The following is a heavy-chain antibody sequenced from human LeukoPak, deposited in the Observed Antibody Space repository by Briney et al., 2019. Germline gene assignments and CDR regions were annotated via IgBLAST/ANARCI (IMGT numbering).Heavy chain of an antibody. CDR3: ARDLYYGSGNRY. CDR1: GFTFSSYE. CDR2: ISSSGSTI. Sequence: GGSLRLSCAASGFTFSSYEMNWVRQAPGKGLEWVSYISSSGSTIYYADSVKGRFTISRDNAKNSLYLQMSSLRAEDTAVYYCARDLYYGSGNRYWGQGTLVTVSS. D-gene: IGHD3-10*01. V-gene: IGHV3-48*03. J-gene: IGHJ4*02.